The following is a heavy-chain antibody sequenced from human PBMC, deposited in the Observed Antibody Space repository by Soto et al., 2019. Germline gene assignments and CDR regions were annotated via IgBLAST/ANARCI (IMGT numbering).Heavy chain of an antibody. CDR2: IIPIFGTA. V-gene: IGHV1-69*13. CDR3: ARTVVMQFPAATFDY. CDR1: GGTFSSYA. J-gene: IGHJ4*02. D-gene: IGHD2-2*01. Sequence: VASVKVSCKASGGTFSSYAISWVRQAPGQGLEWMGGIIPIFGTANYAQKFQGRVTITADESTSTAYMELSSLRSEDTAVYYCARTVVMQFPAATFDYWGQGTLVTVSS.